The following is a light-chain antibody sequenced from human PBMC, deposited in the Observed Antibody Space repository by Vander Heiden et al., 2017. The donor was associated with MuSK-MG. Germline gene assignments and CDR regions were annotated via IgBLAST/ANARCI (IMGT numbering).Light chain of an antibody. J-gene: IGKJ3*01. Sequence: EIVLTQSPDTLSVSPGERATLSCRASQTVRSNYLAWYQQKRGQTPRLLIYAASTRAAGIPDRFSGSGSGTDFTLSINRREPEDFAVYYCQQYGNSPRFSFGHGTRVEIK. V-gene: IGKV3-20*01. CDR2: AAS. CDR3: QQYGNSPRFS. CDR1: QTVRSNY.